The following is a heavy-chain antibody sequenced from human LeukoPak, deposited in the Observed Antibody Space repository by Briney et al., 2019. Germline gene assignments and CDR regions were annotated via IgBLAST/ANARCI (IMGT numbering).Heavy chain of an antibody. J-gene: IGHJ4*02. Sequence: ASVTVSRKSSGHTFTEYYVHWVRHAPGLGLEWLGWIHPGTGNPNYAQKFQGRVTISRDTSINPAYMELIRLKSDDTAVYYCASYASGYNWLKVWGQGTLVTVSS. D-gene: IGHD1-1*01. V-gene: IGHV1-2*02. CDR3: ASYASGYNWLKV. CDR2: IHPGTGNP. CDR1: GHTFTEYY.